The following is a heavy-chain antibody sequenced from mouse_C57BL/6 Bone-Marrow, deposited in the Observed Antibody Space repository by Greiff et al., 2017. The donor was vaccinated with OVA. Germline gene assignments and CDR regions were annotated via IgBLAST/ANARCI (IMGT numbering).Heavy chain of an antibody. CDR1: GYTFTSYW. CDR2: INPSDSYT. V-gene: IGHV1-69*01. CDR3: GRLDY. Sequence: QVQLQQPGAELVMPGASVKLSCKASGYTFTSYWMHWVKQRPGQGLEWIGEINPSDSYTNYNKKFKGKSTLTVDKSTSTAYMQLSSLKSEDSAVYYCGRLDYWGQGTTLTVSS. J-gene: IGHJ2*01.